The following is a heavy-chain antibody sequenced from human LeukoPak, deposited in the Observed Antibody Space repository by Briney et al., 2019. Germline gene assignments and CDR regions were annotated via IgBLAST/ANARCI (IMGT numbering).Heavy chain of an antibody. CDR3: ARSCRDGSRDFDH. D-gene: IGHD5-24*01. J-gene: IGHJ4*02. CDR1: GYRFKSYW. V-gene: IGHV5-51*01. Sequence: NHGESLKISCKCSGYRFKSYWIGRGRDMPAKSLEGMGICDPGDSDTRYSPSFQCQVTISTDKSLSTAYLQCRTLKAPHTPMYYCARSCRDGSRDFDHWGQGTLVTVSS. CDR2: CDPGDSDT.